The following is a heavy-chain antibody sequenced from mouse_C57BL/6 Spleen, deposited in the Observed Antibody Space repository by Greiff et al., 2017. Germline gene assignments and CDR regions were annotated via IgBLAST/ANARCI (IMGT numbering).Heavy chain of an antibody. CDR3: ARGYEHDRDYFDD. Sequence: EVMLVESGGGLVKPGGSLKLSCAASGFTFSDYGMHWVRQAPEKGLEWVAYISSGSSTIYYADTVKGRFTISRDKAKNTLFLQMTSLRSEDTAMYYCARGYEHDRDYFDDWGQGTTLTVSS. V-gene: IGHV5-17*01. CDR1: GFTFSDYG. D-gene: IGHD2-4*01. J-gene: IGHJ2*01. CDR2: ISSGSSTI.